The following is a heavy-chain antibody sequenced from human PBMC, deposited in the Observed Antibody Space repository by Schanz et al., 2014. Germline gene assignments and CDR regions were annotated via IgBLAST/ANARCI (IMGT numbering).Heavy chain of an antibody. CDR2: MNPTTGNK. Sequence: QVQLVQSGAEVKKPGASVRVSCKASGYSFTTYDVNWVRQATGQGLEWMGWMNPTTGNKGYAQNFQGRVTMTRDTSTSTVYMELSSLRSEDTAVFFCASGEARVTSSGVVIVPMNVWGKGTTVIVSS. CDR3: ASGEARVTSSGVVIVPMNV. J-gene: IGHJ6*03. D-gene: IGHD3-3*01. CDR1: GYSFTTYD. V-gene: IGHV1-8*01.